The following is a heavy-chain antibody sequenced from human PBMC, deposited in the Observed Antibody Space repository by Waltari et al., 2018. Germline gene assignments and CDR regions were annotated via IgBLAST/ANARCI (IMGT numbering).Heavy chain of an antibody. Sequence: EVQLLESGGGLVQPGGSLRLSCAASGFTFSSYAMSWVRQAPGNGLDVVSAISGSGGNTYYADFVKGRFTISRDNAKNTLYLQMNSLRAEDTAVYYCAKGSIALDYWGQGTLVTVSS. D-gene: IGHD6-6*01. CDR3: AKGSIALDY. J-gene: IGHJ4*02. V-gene: IGHV3-23*01. CDR2: ISGSGGNT. CDR1: GFTFSSYA.